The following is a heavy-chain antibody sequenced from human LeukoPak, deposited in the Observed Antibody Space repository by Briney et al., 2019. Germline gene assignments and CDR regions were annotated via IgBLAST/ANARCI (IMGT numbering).Heavy chain of an antibody. Sequence: PSQTLSPTCAVYGGSFSGYYWGWIRQPPGKGLEWIGNIFYSGSTYYSPSVKSRVTISLDTSRNQFSLKLNSVTAADTAVYYCAKSNGYGLVDIWGQGTMVTVSS. CDR3: AKSNGYGLVDI. V-gene: IGHV4-34*12. CDR1: GGSFSGYY. J-gene: IGHJ3*02. CDR2: IFYSGST. D-gene: IGHD3-10*01.